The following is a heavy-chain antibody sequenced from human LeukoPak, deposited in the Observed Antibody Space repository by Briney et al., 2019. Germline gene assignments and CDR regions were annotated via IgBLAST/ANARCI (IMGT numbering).Heavy chain of an antibody. D-gene: IGHD3-22*01. CDR1: GFSFSSYW. V-gene: IGHV3-7*01. Sequence: PGGSLRLSCAASGFSFSSYWMAWVGQAPGKGLEWVANIKYDGSLKFYGGSVKGRFTISRDNTKNSLYLEMNSLRVDDAALYFCASSHDSSGNDRGQGTMVTVYS. CDR3: ASSHDSSGND. CDR2: IKYDGSLK. J-gene: IGHJ4*02.